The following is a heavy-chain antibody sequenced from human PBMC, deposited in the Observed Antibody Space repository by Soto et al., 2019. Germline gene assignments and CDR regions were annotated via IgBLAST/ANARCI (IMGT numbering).Heavy chain of an antibody. Sequence: GGSLRLSCATSGFTFSTYAMHWVRQAPGKGLEYVSAISSNGRSTYYANSVKGRFTISRDNSKNTLYLQMESLRDEDMAVYYCARDRCTNGVCYAPSDYWGQGTLVTVSS. CDR3: ARDRCTNGVCYAPSDY. CDR1: GFTFSTYA. D-gene: IGHD2-8*01. J-gene: IGHJ4*02. V-gene: IGHV3-64*01. CDR2: ISSNGRST.